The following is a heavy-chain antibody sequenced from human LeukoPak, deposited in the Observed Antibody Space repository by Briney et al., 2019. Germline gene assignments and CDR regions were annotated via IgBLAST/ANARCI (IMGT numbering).Heavy chain of an antibody. J-gene: IGHJ5*02. D-gene: IGHD3-3*01. CDR1: GFTLNNFA. CDR2: ISPAGAT. Sequence: GGSLRLSCAASGFTLNNFAIHWVRQVTGRGLEWVSTISPAGATFYSVSVEGRFTISREDAKNSVFLQMNSLTGADTALYHCTRGRGYSDLRSAWNWLAPWGQGTRVTVSS. CDR3: TRGRGYSDLRSAWNWLAP. V-gene: IGHV3-13*01.